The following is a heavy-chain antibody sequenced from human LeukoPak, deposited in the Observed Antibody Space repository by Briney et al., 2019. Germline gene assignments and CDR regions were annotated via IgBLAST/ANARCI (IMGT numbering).Heavy chain of an antibody. CDR1: GFTFSSYG. Sequence: PGGSLRLSCAASGFTFSSYGMHWVRQAPGKGLEWVAVIWYDGSNKYYADSVKGRFTISRDNSKNTLYLQMNSLRAEDTAVYYCARGLEDGSGIPDAFDIWGQGTMVTVSS. V-gene: IGHV3-33*01. J-gene: IGHJ3*02. CDR2: IWYDGSNK. D-gene: IGHD3-10*01. CDR3: ARGLEDGSGIPDAFDI.